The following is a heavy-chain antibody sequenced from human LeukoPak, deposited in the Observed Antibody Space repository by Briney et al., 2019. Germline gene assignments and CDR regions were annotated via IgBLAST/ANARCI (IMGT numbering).Heavy chain of an antibody. Sequence: QPGGSLRLSCAASGFTFSSYSMTWVRQAPGKGLEWVSYISSSSSTIYYADSVKGRFTISRDNAKNSLYLQMNSLRAEDTAVYYCARAVGGYNPDYWGQGTLVTVSS. J-gene: IGHJ4*02. CDR1: GFTFSSYS. CDR2: ISSSSSTI. CDR3: ARAVGGYNPDY. D-gene: IGHD5-24*01. V-gene: IGHV3-48*01.